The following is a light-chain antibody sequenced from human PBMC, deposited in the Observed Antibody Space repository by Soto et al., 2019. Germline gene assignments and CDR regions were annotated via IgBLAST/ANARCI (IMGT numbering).Light chain of an antibody. CDR3: QQLFDSPIT. Sequence: DIQLTQSPSFLSLSPGESPTITCRASQVISTYLAWYQQKPGKAPKLLIYAASTLESGVPSRFSGSGSGTEFTLTITRLEPEDFATYYCQQLFDSPITFGQGTKV. V-gene: IGKV1-9*01. CDR1: QVISTY. CDR2: AAS. J-gene: IGKJ1*01.